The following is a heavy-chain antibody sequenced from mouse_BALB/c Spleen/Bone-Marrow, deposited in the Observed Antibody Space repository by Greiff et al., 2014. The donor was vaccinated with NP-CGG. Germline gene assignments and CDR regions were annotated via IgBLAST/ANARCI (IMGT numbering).Heavy chain of an antibody. D-gene: IGHD2-12*01. V-gene: IGHV5-6*02. CDR1: RFTFSSYG. J-gene: IGHJ4*01. CDR3: TRRGIYDERTAMDY. Sequence: DVMLVESGGDLVYPGGSLKLSCAASRFTFSSYGMSWVRQTQDTRLEWVATINSGGTNTYYPNSMKGRFTISRDNAKNTLYLQMSSLRSEDAAMYYYTRRGIYDERTAMDYWGRGTSVTVSS. CDR2: INSGGTNT.